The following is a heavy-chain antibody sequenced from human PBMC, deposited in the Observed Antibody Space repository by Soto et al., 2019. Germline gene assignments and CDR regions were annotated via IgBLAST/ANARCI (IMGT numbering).Heavy chain of an antibody. CDR1: GFTFSSYA. Sequence: EVQLLESGGGLVQPGGSLRLSCAASGFTFSSYAMTWVRQAPGKGLEWVSAISGRGGSTYYADSVKGRFTISRDNSKNTLYLQMNSLRAEDPAVYYCAKDKVTTPYYFDYWGQGTLVTVSS. J-gene: IGHJ4*02. CDR3: AKDKVTTPYYFDY. D-gene: IGHD4-17*01. CDR2: ISGRGGST. V-gene: IGHV3-23*01.